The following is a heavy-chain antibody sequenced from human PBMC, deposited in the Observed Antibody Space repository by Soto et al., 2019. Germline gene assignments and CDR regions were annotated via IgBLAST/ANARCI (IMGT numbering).Heavy chain of an antibody. CDR2: ISGSGGST. V-gene: IGHV3-23*01. CDR1: GFTFSSYA. J-gene: IGHJ4*02. Sequence: CAASGFTFSSYAMSWVRQAPGKGLERVSAISGSGGSTYYADSVKGRFTISRDNSKNTLYLQMNSLRAEDTAVYYCAKVRLRFLEWFLFDYWGQGTLVTVSS. CDR3: AKVRLRFLEWFLFDY. D-gene: IGHD3-3*01.